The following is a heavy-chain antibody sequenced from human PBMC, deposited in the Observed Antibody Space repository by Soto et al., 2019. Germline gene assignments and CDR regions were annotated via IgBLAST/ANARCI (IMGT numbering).Heavy chain of an antibody. CDR2: IYYSGST. Sequence: SETLSLTCTVSGGSISSYYWSWIRQPPGKGLEWIGYIYYSGSTNYNPSLKSRVTISVDTSKNQFSLKLSSVTAADTAVYYCARAWDDFWSGYYNSYYFDYWGQGTLVTVSS. CDR1: GGSISSYY. D-gene: IGHD3-3*01. V-gene: IGHV4-59*01. CDR3: ARAWDDFWSGYYNSYYFDY. J-gene: IGHJ4*02.